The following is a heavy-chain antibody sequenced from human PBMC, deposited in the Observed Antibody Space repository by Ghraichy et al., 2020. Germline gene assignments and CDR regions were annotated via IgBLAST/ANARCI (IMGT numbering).Heavy chain of an antibody. V-gene: IGHV4-39*07. D-gene: IGHD6-6*01. CDR3: ASLIAASDHWYFHL. J-gene: IGHJ2*01. CDR2: IFYSGTT. Sequence: SETLSLTCTVSGGSISNSYYYWGWIRQPPGKGLEWIGNIFYSGTTYYNPSLRGRVAVSVDTSKNQFSLKLSSVPAADTAVYYCASLIAASDHWYFHLWGRGTLVTVSS. CDR1: GGSISNSYYY.